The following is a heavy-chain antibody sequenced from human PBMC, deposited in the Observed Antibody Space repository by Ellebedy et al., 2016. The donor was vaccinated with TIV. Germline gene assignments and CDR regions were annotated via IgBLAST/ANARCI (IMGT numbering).Heavy chain of an antibody. CDR2: ISYDGSNK. D-gene: IGHD3-10*01. CDR1: GFTFSSYG. CDR3: AKAITMVRGVIRHRGIDY. J-gene: IGHJ4*02. V-gene: IGHV3-30*18. Sequence: GESLKISCAASGFTFSSYGMHWVRQAPGKGLEWVAVISYDGSNKYYADSVKGRFTISRDNSKNTLYLQMNSLRAEDTAVYYCAKAITMVRGVIRHRGIDYWGQGTLVTVSS.